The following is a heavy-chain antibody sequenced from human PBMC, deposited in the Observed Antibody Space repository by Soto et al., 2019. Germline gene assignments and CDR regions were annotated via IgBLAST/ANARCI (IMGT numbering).Heavy chain of an antibody. J-gene: IGHJ4*02. CDR3: ARCGRGITGTSFDY. CDR2: IYYSGST. Sequence: PSETLSLTCTVSGGPIISGGYYFSGMRQHPGKGLEWIGYIYYSGSTYYNPSLKSRVTISVDTSKNQFSLKLSSVTAADTAVYYCARCGRGITGTSFDYWGQGTLVTVSS. CDR1: GGPIISGGYY. V-gene: IGHV4-31*03. D-gene: IGHD1-20*01.